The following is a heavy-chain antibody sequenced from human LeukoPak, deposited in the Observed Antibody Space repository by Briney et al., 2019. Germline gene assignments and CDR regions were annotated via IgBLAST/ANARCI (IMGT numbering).Heavy chain of an antibody. V-gene: IGHV3-20*04. Sequence: GGSLRLSCAASGFIFHDYGMSWVRQAPGKGLEWVSGINWSGGRTGYADSLKGRFTISRDNAKNTLYLQMNSLRDEESALYYCASDLTTSDNWGQGTLVTVSS. CDR3: ASDLTTSDN. J-gene: IGHJ4*02. CDR2: INWSGGRT. D-gene: IGHD1/OR15-1a*01. CDR1: GFIFHDYG.